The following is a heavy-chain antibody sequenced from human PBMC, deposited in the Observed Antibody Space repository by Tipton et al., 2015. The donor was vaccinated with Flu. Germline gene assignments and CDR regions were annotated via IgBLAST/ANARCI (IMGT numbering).Heavy chain of an antibody. V-gene: IGHV4-61*02. Sequence: TLSLTCTVSGGSISSGSYYWSWIRQPAGKGLEWIGRIYTSGSTNYNPSLKSRVTISVDTSKNQFSLKLSSVTAADTAVYYCARFIAAAADVWGQGTTVTVSS. D-gene: IGHD6-13*01. CDR3: ARFIAAAADV. J-gene: IGHJ6*02. CDR2: IYTSGST. CDR1: GGSISSGSYY.